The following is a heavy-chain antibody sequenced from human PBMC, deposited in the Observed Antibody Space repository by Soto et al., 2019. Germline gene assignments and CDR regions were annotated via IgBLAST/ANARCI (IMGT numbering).Heavy chain of an antibody. CDR3: ASPSVITCGGVTEGAFDI. CDR2: IYYSGST. J-gene: IGHJ3*02. D-gene: IGHD3-16*01. V-gene: IGHV4-39*01. CDR1: GGSISSSSYY. Sequence: QLQLQESGPGLVKPSETLSLTCTVSGGSISSSSYYWGWIRQPPGKGLEWIGSIYYSGSTYYNPSLKSRVTISVDTSKNQFSLKLSSVTAADTAVYYCASPSVITCGGVTEGAFDIWGQGTMVTVSS.